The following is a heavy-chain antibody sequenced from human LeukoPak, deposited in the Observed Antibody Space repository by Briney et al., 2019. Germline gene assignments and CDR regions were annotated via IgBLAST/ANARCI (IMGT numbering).Heavy chain of an antibody. V-gene: IGHV5-51*01. Sequence: GESLKISCKGSGYSFSNYWNGWVRQMPGKGLEWMGVFYPGDSDTTYSPSFQGQVTISADKSINTAYLQWSSLKASDSAMYYCARRGECERLMGHVFDIWGQGTMVSVSS. CDR1: GYSFSNYW. J-gene: IGHJ3*02. CDR3: ARRGECERLMGHVFDI. CDR2: FYPGDSDT. D-gene: IGHD1-1*01.